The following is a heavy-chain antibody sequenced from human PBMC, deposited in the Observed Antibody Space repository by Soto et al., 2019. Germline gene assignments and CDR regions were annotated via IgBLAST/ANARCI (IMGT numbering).Heavy chain of an antibody. V-gene: IGHV4-34*01. CDR2: INHSGST. CDR1: GGSLSGSY. J-gene: IGHJ4*02. Sequence: WETLSLTCAVYGGSLSGSYWSWIRQPPGKGLEWIGEINHSGSTNYNPSLKSRVTISVDTSKNQFSLKLSSVTAADTAVYYCARGPRITMIAGLDYWGQGTLVTVS. CDR3: ARGPRITMIAGLDY. D-gene: IGHD3-22*01.